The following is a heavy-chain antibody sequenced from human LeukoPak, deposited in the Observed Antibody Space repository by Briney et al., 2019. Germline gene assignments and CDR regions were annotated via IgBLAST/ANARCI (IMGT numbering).Heavy chain of an antibody. CDR2: ISGSGDYT. CDR3: AKDLTYYYGLGSSTNAFDI. J-gene: IGHJ3*02. Sequence: PGGSLRLSCAASGFTFSNYAMSWVRQAPGKGLERVSGISGSGDYTYYADSLKGRFTISRDNSKNTPYLQMNSLRAEDTALYYCAKDLTYYYGLGSSTNAFDIWGQGTMVTVSS. CDR1: GFTFSNYA. V-gene: IGHV3-23*01. D-gene: IGHD3-10*01.